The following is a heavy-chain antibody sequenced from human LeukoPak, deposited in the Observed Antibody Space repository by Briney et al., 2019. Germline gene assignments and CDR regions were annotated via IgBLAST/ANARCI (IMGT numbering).Heavy chain of an antibody. D-gene: IGHD2-2*01. V-gene: IGHV1-69*05. Sequence: ASVKVSCKASGGTFSSYAISWVRQAPGQGLEWTGGIIPIFGTANYAQKFQGRVTITTDESTSTAYMELSSLRSEDTAVYYCARGDIVVVPMWFDPWGQGTLVTVSS. CDR3: ARGDIVVVPMWFDP. J-gene: IGHJ5*02. CDR1: GGTFSSYA. CDR2: IIPIFGTA.